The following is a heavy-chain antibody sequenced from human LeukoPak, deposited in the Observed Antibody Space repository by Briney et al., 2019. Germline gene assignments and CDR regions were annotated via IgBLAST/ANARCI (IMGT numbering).Heavy chain of an antibody. D-gene: IGHD3-3*01. CDR2: INHSGST. Sequence: SETLSLTCAVYGGSFSGYYWSWIRQPPGKGLEWIGEINHSGSTNYNPSLKSRVTISVDTSKNQFSPKLSSVTAADTAVYYCARERVRARFDYWGQGTLVTVSS. CDR3: ARERVRARFDY. V-gene: IGHV4-34*01. CDR1: GGSFSGYY. J-gene: IGHJ4*02.